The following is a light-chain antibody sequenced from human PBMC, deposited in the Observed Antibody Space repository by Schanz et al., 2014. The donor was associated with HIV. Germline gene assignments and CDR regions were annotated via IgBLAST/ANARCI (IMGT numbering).Light chain of an antibody. J-gene: IGKJ4*01. CDR2: GAS. Sequence: IVLTQSPGTLSLSPGERATLSCRASQTVISSYLAWYQQTPGQAPRLLIYGASNRATGIPDRFSGSGSGTDFTLTISSLQSEDFAVYYCQQRSNWPRATFGGGTKVEIK. CDR1: QTVISSY. CDR3: QQRSNWPRAT. V-gene: IGKV3D-20*02.